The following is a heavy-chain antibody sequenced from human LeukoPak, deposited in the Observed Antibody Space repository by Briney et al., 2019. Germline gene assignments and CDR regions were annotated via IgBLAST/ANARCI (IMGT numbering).Heavy chain of an antibody. V-gene: IGHV3-48*02. Sequence: QSGGSLRLSCAASEFAFSTYNMNWVRQAPGKGLEWVSYISTGSSTTCYADSVKGRFTISRDNVENSLYLQMNSLRDEDTAVYYCARVAAGYSVNYFDYWGQGTLVTVSS. CDR3: ARVAAGYSVNYFDY. CDR1: EFAFSTYN. J-gene: IGHJ4*02. CDR2: ISTGSSTT. D-gene: IGHD4-23*01.